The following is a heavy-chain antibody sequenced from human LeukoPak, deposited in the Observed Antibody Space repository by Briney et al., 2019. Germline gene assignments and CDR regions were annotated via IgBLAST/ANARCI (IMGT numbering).Heavy chain of an antibody. CDR2: INPNSGGT. CDR1: GYTFTGYY. D-gene: IGHD6-13*01. CDR3: ARPTIAAAGIYYYYYMDV. J-gene: IGHJ6*03. Sequence: ASVKVSCKASGYTFTGYYMHWVRQAPGQGLEWMGWINPNSGGTNYAQKFQGRVTMTRDTSISTAYMELSRLRSDDTAVYYCARPTIAAAGIYYYYYMDVWGKGTTVTVSS. V-gene: IGHV1-2*02.